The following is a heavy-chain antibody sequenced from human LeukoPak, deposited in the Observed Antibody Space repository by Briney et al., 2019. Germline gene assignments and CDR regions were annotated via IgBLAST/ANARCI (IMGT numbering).Heavy chain of an antibody. Sequence: SETLSLTCTVSGGSISSYYWSWIRQPPGKGLEWIGYIYYSGSTNDNPSHKSRVTISVDTSKNQFSLKLSSVIAADTAVYYCARTTEGYCSSASCFGFSYSYYMDVWGKGTTVTISS. CDR1: GGSISSYY. CDR2: IYYSGST. D-gene: IGHD2-2*01. CDR3: ARTTEGYCSSASCFGFSYSYYMDV. V-gene: IGHV4-59*01. J-gene: IGHJ6*03.